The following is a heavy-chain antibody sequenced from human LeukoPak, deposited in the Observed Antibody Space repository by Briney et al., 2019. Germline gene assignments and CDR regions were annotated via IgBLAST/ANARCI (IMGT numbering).Heavy chain of an antibody. J-gene: IGHJ3*02. Sequence: ASVKVSCKASGYDYTGFYIYWVRQAPGQGLEWMGRINPKSGGTNYAQKFQGRVSMTRDTSISTAYMELSSLRSDDTAVYYCARGPRLDSSGWYYGAFDIWGQGTMVTVS. V-gene: IGHV1-2*06. D-gene: IGHD6-19*01. CDR1: GYDYTGFY. CDR3: ARGPRLDSSGWYYGAFDI. CDR2: INPKSGGT.